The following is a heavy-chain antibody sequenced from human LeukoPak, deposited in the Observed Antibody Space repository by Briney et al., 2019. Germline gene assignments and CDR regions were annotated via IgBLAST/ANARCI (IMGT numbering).Heavy chain of an antibody. V-gene: IGHV4-59*01. CDR3: ARLRGNYYDSSGYYGIDAFDI. J-gene: IGHJ3*02. CDR1: GGSISSYY. D-gene: IGHD3-22*01. CDR2: IYYSGST. Sequence: PSETLSLTCTVSGGSISSYYWSWIRQPPRKGLEWIGYIYYSGSTNYNPSLKSRVTISVDTSKNQFSLKLSSVTAADTAVYYCARLRGNYYDSSGYYGIDAFDIWGQGTMVTVSS.